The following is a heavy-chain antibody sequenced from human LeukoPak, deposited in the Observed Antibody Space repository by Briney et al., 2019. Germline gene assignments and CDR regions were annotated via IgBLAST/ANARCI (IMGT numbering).Heavy chain of an antibody. J-gene: IGHJ4*02. CDR3: ARGYYYCSGSYLEGIF. Sequence: PGRSLRLSCAASGFIFSSYAMHWVRQAPGKGLEWVAAISYDGSNKNYADSVKGRFTISRDNSKNTLYLQMNSLRAEDTAVYYCARGYYYCSGSYLEGIFWGQGTLVTVSS. V-gene: IGHV3-30*04. CDR2: ISYDGSNK. CDR1: GFIFSSYA. D-gene: IGHD3-10*01.